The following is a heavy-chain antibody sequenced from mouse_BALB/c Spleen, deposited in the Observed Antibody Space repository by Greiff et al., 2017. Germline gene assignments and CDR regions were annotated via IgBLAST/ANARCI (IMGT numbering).Heavy chain of an antibody. CDR2: ISSGGSYT. CDR1: GFTFSSYG. V-gene: IGHV5-6*01. CDR3: AIYYYGSSYQYLYYFDY. J-gene: IGHJ2*01. Sequence: EVKLVESGGDLVKPGGSLKLSCAASGFTFSSYGMSCVRQTPDKRLEWVATISSGGSYTYYPDSVKGRFTISRDNAKNTLYLQMSSLKSEDTAMYYCAIYYYGSSYQYLYYFDYWGQGTTLTVSS. D-gene: IGHD1-1*01.